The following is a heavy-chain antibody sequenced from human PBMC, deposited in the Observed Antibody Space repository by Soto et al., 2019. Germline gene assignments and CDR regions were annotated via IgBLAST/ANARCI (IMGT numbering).Heavy chain of an antibody. CDR3: ARDHIEYSSSATWFDP. V-gene: IGHV3-33*01. CDR1: GFTFSSYG. D-gene: IGHD6-6*01. Sequence: QVQLVESGGGVVQPGRSLRLSCAASGFTFSSYGMHWVRQAPGKGLEWVAVIWYDGSNKYYADSVKGRFTISRDNSKNTLYLQMNSLRAEDTAVYYCARDHIEYSSSATWFDPWGQGTLVTFSS. J-gene: IGHJ5*02. CDR2: IWYDGSNK.